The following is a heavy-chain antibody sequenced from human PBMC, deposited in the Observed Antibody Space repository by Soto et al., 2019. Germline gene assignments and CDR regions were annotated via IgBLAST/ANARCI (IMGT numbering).Heavy chain of an antibody. CDR3: ARQTTYYDILTGYYYYYYGMDV. CDR1: GGSISSSSYY. J-gene: IGHJ6*02. D-gene: IGHD3-9*01. CDR2: IYYSGST. V-gene: IGHV4-39*01. Sequence: QLQLQESGPGLVKPSETLSLTCTVSGGSISSSSYYWGWIRQPPGKGLEWIGSIYYSGSTYYNPSLKSRVTLTVDTSKNQFSLKLSSVPAADTAVYYCARQTTYYDILTGYYYYYYGMDVWGQGTTVTVSS.